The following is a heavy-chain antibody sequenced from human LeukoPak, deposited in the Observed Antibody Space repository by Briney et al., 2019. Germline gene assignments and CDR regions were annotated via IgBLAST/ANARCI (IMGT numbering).Heavy chain of an antibody. CDR2: INPSGGST. J-gene: IGHJ3*02. CDR3: ARERYFDWLLYRDAFDI. CDR1: GYTFTSYY. D-gene: IGHD3-9*01. Sequence: ASVKVSCKASGYTFTSYYMHWVRQAPGQGLEWMGIINPSGGSTSYAQKFQGRVTMNRDTSTSTVYMELSSLRSEDTAVYYCARERYFDWLLYRDAFDIWGQGTMVTVSS. V-gene: IGHV1-46*03.